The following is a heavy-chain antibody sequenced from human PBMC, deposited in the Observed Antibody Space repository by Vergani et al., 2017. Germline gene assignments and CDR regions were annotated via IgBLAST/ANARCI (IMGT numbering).Heavy chain of an antibody. D-gene: IGHD3-10*01. J-gene: IGHJ6*02. CDR1: GFTFSSYS. V-gene: IGHV3-21*05. CDR2: ISSSSSYI. Sequence: EVQLVESGGGLVQPGGSLRLSCAASGFTFSSYSMNWVRQAPGKGLEWVSYISSSSSYIYYADSVKGRFTISRDNAKNSLYLQMNSLRAEDTAVYYCARRCGELLFGGMDVWGQGTTVTVSS. CDR3: ARRCGELLFGGMDV.